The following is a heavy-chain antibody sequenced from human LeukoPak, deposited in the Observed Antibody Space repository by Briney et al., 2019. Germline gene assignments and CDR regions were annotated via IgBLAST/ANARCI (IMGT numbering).Heavy chain of an antibody. Sequence: GGSLRLSCAASGFTFSNYAMHWVRQAPGEGLEYVSAISSNGGSTYYADSVKGRFTISRDNSKNTLFLQMGSLRVEDMAVYYCARSETDAFDIWGQGTMVTVSS. CDR3: ARSETDAFDI. CDR1: GFTFSNYA. V-gene: IGHV3-64*02. J-gene: IGHJ3*02. CDR2: ISSNGGST.